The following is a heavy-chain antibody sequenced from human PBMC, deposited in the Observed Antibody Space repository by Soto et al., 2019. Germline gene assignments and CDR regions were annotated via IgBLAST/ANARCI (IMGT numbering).Heavy chain of an antibody. D-gene: IGHD5-12*01. Sequence: EVQLVESGGGLVQPGGSLRLSCAAAGFIFSDYDMNWVRQAPGKGLEWVSYISSSGSTIDYADSVKGRFTISRDNTKNSLYLQMNSLRAEDTAVYYCAREVDTVASFYYYGMDVWGQGTTVTVS. CDR1: GFIFSDYD. V-gene: IGHV3-48*03. CDR2: ISSSGSTI. J-gene: IGHJ6*02. CDR3: AREVDTVASFYYYGMDV.